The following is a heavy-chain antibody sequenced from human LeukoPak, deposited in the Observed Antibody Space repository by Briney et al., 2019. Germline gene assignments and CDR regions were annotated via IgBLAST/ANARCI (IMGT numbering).Heavy chain of an antibody. CDR2: INPNSGGT. V-gene: IGHV1-2*02. CDR1: GYTFAGYY. CDR3: ARDRGVGGYDPFY. J-gene: IGHJ4*02. Sequence: ASVKVSCKASGYTFAGYYMHWVRQAPGQGLEWMGWINPNSGGTNYAQKFQGRVTMTRGTSISTAYMELSRLRSDDTAVYYCARDRGVGGYDPFYWGQGTLVTVSS. D-gene: IGHD5-12*01.